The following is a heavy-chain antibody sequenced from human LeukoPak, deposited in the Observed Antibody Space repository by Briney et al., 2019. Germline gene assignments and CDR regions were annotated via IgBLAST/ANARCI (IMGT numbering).Heavy chain of an antibody. Sequence: ASVKVSCKASGYTFTSYDINWVRQATGQGLEWMGWMNPNSGNTGYAQKFQGRVTITRNTSISTAYMELSSLRSEDTAVYYCARGTTDYSNYGSVYYYYMDVWGKGTTVTVSS. CDR1: GYTFTSYD. CDR2: MNPNSGNT. V-gene: IGHV1-8*03. J-gene: IGHJ6*03. CDR3: ARGTTDYSNYGSVYYYYMDV. D-gene: IGHD4-11*01.